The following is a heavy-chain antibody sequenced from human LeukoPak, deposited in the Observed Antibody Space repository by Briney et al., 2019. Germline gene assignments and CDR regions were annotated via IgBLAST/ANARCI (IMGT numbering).Heavy chain of an antibody. CDR3: ARAEYYYGSGYLDY. Sequence: PGGSLRLSCAASGFTFSSYSMNWVRQAPGKGLEWVSYISSSSSTIYYADSVKGRFTISRDNAKNSLYLQMNSLRAEDTAVYYCARAEYYYGSGYLDYWGQGTLVTVSS. CDR2: ISSSSSTI. D-gene: IGHD3-10*01. J-gene: IGHJ4*02. V-gene: IGHV3-48*04. CDR1: GFTFSSYS.